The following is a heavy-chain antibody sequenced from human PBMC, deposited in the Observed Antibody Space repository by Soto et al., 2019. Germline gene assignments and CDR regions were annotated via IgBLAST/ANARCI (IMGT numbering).Heavy chain of an antibody. CDR2: ISGSGGST. J-gene: IGHJ4*02. Sequence: EVQLLESGGGLVQPGGSLRLSCAASGFTFSSYAMSWVRQAPGKGLEWVSAISGSGGSTYYADSVKGRFTISRDNSKNTLYLQMNSLRAEDTAVYYCANNKLWFGDNGDYWGQGTLVTVSS. CDR1: GFTFSSYA. V-gene: IGHV3-23*01. D-gene: IGHD3-10*01. CDR3: ANNKLWFGDNGDY.